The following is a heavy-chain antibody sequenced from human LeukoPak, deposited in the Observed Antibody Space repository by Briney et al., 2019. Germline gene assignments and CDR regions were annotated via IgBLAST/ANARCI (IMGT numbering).Heavy chain of an antibody. CDR1: GGSISSGGHY. V-gene: IGHV4-39*07. J-gene: IGHJ6*03. CDR2: INHSGST. D-gene: IGHD2-2*01. CDR3: ARGRIVVVPAATYYYYYMDV. Sequence: SETLSLTCTVSGGSISSGGHYWSWIRQPPGKGLEWIGEINHSGSTNYNPSLKSRVTISVDTSKNQFSLKLSSVTAADTAVYYCARGRIVVVPAATYYYYYMDVWGKGTTVTVSS.